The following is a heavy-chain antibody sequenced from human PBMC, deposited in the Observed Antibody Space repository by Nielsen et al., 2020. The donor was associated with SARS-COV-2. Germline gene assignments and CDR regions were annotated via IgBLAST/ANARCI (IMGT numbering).Heavy chain of an antibody. V-gene: IGHV3-53*01. Sequence: ESLTLTCAASGFSVSSNYLSWVRQPPGKGLEWVAVIYSGGDTYYADSVKGRFTISRDSSKNMLSLQMNTLRAEDTAMYYCARQSGGVNWYFDLWGRGTLVTVSS. CDR2: IYSGGDT. CDR3: ARQSGGVNWYFDL. CDR1: GFSVSSNY. J-gene: IGHJ2*01. D-gene: IGHD2-8*02.